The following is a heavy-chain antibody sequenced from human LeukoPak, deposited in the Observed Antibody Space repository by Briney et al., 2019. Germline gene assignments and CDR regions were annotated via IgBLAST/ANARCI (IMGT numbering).Heavy chain of an antibody. J-gene: IGHJ3*02. CDR1: GFTFDDYA. CDR2: ISSSSTNI. CDR3: ARKLYSDNSHDAFDI. Sequence: GRSLRLSCAASGFTFDDYAMHWVRQAPGKGLEWVSCISSSSTNIYYADSVKGRFTISRDNAKNSLYLQMNSLRAEDTAVYYCARKLYSDNSHDAFDIWGQGTMVIVSS. V-gene: IGHV3-21*01. D-gene: IGHD1-26*01.